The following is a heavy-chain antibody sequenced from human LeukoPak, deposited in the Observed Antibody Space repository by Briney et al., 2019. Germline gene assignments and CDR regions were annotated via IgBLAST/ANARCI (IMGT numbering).Heavy chain of an antibody. D-gene: IGHD2-2*01. V-gene: IGHV3-23*01. Sequence: GGSLRLSCAASGFTFSSYAMSWVRQAPGKGLEWVSAISGSGGSTYYADSVKGRFTVSRDNSKNTLYLQMNSLRAEDTAVYYCAILLKPYCSSTSCSDYWGQGTLVTVSS. CDR2: ISGSGGST. J-gene: IGHJ4*02. CDR1: GFTFSSYA. CDR3: AILLKPYCSSTSCSDY.